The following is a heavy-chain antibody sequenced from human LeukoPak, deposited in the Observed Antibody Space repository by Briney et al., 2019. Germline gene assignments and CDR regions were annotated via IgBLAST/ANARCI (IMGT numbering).Heavy chain of an antibody. CDR1: GFTFSSYA. D-gene: IGHD1-26*01. Sequence: GGSLRLSCAASGFTFSSYAMSWVRQAPGKGLKWVSAISGSGGSTYYADSVKGRFTISRDNSKNTLYLQMNSLRAEDTAVYYCAKADSGSYTPIDYWGQGTLVTVSS. J-gene: IGHJ4*02. V-gene: IGHV3-23*01. CDR3: AKADSGSYTPIDY. CDR2: ISGSGGST.